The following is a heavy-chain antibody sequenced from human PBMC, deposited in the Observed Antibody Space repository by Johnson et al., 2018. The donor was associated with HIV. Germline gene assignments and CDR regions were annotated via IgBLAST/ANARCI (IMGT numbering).Heavy chain of an antibody. CDR2: ISYDGSNK. J-gene: IGHJ3*02. Sequence: QVQLVESGGGVVQPGRSLRLSCAASGFTFSSYAMHWVRQAPGKGLEWVAVISYDGSNKYYADSVKGRFTISRDNSKTTLYLQMNSLRAEDTAIYYCARGPLVGATSFGYDFAFDIWGLGTMVTVSS. V-gene: IGHV3-30-3*01. D-gene: IGHD1-26*01. CDR3: ARGPLVGATSFGYDFAFDI. CDR1: GFTFSSYA.